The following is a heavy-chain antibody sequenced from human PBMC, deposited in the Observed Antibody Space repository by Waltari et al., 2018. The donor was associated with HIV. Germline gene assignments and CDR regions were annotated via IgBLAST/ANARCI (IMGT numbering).Heavy chain of an antibody. D-gene: IGHD3-16*01. Sequence: QILLHQWGAGLLKPSETLSLNCAVYGESLSDYYWTWIRQPPGKGLEWIGEITESGHTHYNPSLKSRSTMFVDTAKRQFSLRVTSVTGADAATYYCLRGPRVTIFWAGGPDYWGQGTQVTVSS. CDR1: GESLSDYY. J-gene: IGHJ4*02. CDR3: LRGPRVTIFWAGGPDY. V-gene: IGHV4-34*01. CDR2: ITESGHT.